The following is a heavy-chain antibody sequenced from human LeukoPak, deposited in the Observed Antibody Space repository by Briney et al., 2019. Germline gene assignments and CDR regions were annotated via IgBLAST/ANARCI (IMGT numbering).Heavy chain of an antibody. CDR1: GFTFSSYA. D-gene: IGHD6-19*01. CDR3: AKVGSGWNIDYCYYGMDV. CDR2: ISGSGGST. J-gene: IGHJ6*02. V-gene: IGHV3-23*01. Sequence: GGSLRLSCAASGFTFSSYAMSWVRQAPGKGLEWVSAISGSGGSTYYADSAKGRFTISRDNSKNTLYLQMNSLRAEDTAVYYCAKVGSGWNIDYCYYGMDVWGQGTTVTVSS.